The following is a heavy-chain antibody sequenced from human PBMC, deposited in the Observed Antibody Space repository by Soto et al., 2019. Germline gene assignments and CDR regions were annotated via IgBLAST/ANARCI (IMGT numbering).Heavy chain of an antibody. D-gene: IGHD3-10*01. CDR3: AREDGSGSRLDY. CDR2: IIPIFGTA. CDR1: GGTFSSYA. V-gene: IGHV1-69*13. Sequence: SVKVSCKASGGTFSSYAISWVRQAPGQGLEWMGGIIPIFGTANYAQKFQGRVTITADESTSTAYMELSSLRSEDTAVYYCAREDGSGSRLDYWGKGNMVTVSA. J-gene: IGHJ4*02.